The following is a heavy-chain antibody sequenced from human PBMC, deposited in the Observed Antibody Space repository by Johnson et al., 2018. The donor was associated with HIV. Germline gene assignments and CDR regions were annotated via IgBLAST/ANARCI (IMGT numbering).Heavy chain of an antibody. CDR3: AKGGSGTTRIRAQKGAFDI. CDR1: GFTFDDYA. V-gene: IGHV3-30*02. Sequence: QMQLVESGGGLVQPGRSLRLSCAASGFTFDDYAMHWVRQAPGKGLEWVAFIRYDGSNKYFAASVKGRFTISRDNSKNTLYLQMNSLRAEDTAVYYCAKGGSGTTRIRAQKGAFDIWGQGTMVTVSS. D-gene: IGHD1/OR15-1a*01. J-gene: IGHJ3*02. CDR2: IRYDGSNK.